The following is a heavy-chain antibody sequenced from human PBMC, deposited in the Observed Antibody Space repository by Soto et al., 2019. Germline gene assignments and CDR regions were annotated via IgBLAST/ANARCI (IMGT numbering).Heavy chain of an antibody. CDR3: AKVLPSPLVTHYYGMDV. D-gene: IGHD2-15*01. CDR2: ISYDGSNK. CDR1: GFTFSSYA. V-gene: IGHV3-30-3*01. J-gene: IGHJ6*02. Sequence: GGSLRLSCAASGFTFSSYAMHWVRQAPGKGLEWVAVISYDGSNKYYADSVKGRFTISRDNSKNTLYLQMNSLRAEDTAVYYCAKVLPSPLVTHYYGMDVWGQGTTVTVSS.